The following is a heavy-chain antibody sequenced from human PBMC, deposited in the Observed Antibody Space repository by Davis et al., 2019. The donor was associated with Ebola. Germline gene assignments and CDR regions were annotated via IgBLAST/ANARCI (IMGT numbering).Heavy chain of an antibody. V-gene: IGHV3-74*01. J-gene: IGHJ6*03. Sequence: GESLKISCAASGFTFSNFHIHWVRQTPGKGLVWVARIDPDGTGTNYADSVKGRFTISRDNAKNTLSLQMNSLRVEDTAVYYCARDPAPKWELYYYYYMDVWGKGTTVTVSS. CDR2: IDPDGTGT. D-gene: IGHD1-26*01. CDR3: ARDPAPKWELYYYYYMDV. CDR1: GFTFSNFH.